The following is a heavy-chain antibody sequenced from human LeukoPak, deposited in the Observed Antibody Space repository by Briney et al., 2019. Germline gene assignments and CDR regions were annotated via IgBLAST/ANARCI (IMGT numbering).Heavy chain of an antibody. CDR2: IWYDGSNK. J-gene: IGHJ6*02. CDR1: GFTFSSYG. D-gene: IGHD6-13*01. CDR3: AASRGYSSSRPYYYYGMDV. Sequence: GRSLRLSCAASGFTFSSYGMHWVRQAPGKGLEWVAVIWYDGSNKYYADSVMGRFTISRYNSKNTLYLQMNSLGAEDTAVYYCAASRGYSSSRPYYYYGMDVWGQGTTVTVSS. V-gene: IGHV3-33*01.